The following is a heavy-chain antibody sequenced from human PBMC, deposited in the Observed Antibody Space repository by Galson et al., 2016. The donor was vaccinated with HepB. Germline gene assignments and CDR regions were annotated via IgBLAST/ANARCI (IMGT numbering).Heavy chain of an antibody. J-gene: IGHJ6*02. CDR2: MNPNRGNT. Sequence: SVKVSCKASGYTFTSYDINWVRQAPGQGLEWMGWMNPNRGNTVYAQKFQGRVTMASNTSISTAYMELTSLRSEDTAVYFCARDLEHLRAGSYSMDVWGQGTTVTVSS. V-gene: IGHV1-8*01. CDR1: GYTFTSYD. D-gene: IGHD3-10*01. CDR3: ARDLEHLRAGSYSMDV.